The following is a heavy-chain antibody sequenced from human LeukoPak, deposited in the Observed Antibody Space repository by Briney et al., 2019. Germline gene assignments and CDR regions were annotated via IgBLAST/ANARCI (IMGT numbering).Heavy chain of an antibody. CDR1: GYTLTELS. D-gene: IGHD4-23*01. J-gene: IGHJ4*02. CDR2: INPSGGST. CDR3: ASQSYGGNSGPLDY. Sequence: ASVKVSCKVSGYTLTELSMHWARQAPGQGLEWMGIINPSGGSTSYAQKFQGRVTMTRDTSTSTVYMELSSLRSEDTAVYYCASQSYGGNSGPLDYWGQGTLVTVSS. V-gene: IGHV1-46*01.